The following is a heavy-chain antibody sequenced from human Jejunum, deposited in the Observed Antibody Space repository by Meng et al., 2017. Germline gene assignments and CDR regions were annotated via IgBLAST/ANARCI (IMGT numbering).Heavy chain of an antibody. V-gene: IGHV3-21*06. CDR3: AREVGPYQYYYGLNV. CDR2: ISSRDIYI. CDR1: GFTFTDYA. D-gene: IGHD1-26*01. Sequence: GVLRISCAASGFTFTDYAVSWVRQAPGKGLEWISSISSRDIYIYYADSVKGRFTISRDRAKNSLYLQMTSLRAEDTAVYFCAREVGPYQYYYGLNVWGQGTTVTVSS. J-gene: IGHJ6*02.